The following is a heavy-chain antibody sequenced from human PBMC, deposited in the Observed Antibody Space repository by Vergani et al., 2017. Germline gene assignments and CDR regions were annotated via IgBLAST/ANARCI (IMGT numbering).Heavy chain of an antibody. V-gene: IGHV4-4*07. CDR1: GGSINTYY. CDR3: ARGTYYDSSGYSG. D-gene: IGHD3-22*01. CDR2: IYISEST. Sequence: QVQLQESGPGLVKPSETLSLTCTVSGGSINTYYWNWIRQPAGKGLEWIGRIYISESTNYNPSLKSRVTMSIDTSKNQFSLKLNSVTAADTAVYYCARGTYYDSSGYSGWGQGTTVTVSS. J-gene: IGHJ6*02.